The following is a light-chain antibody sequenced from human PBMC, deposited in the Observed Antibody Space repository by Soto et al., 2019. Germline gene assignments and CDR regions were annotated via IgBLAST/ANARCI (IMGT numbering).Light chain of an antibody. CDR2: KAS. V-gene: IGKV1-5*03. J-gene: IGKJ5*01. CDR3: QQYNSYLIT. Sequence: DIQMTQSPSTLSASVGDRVTITCRASQNINSWLAWYQQKPGKAPKLLIYKASSLESGVPSRFSGSGSGTEFTLTISSLQPDDFATYYCQQYNSYLITFGQGTRLEIK. CDR1: QNINSW.